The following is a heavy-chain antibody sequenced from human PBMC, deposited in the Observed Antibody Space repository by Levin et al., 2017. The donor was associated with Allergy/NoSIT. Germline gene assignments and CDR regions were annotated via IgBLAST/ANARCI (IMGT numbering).Heavy chain of an antibody. D-gene: IGHD6-6*01. Sequence: GESLKISCAASGFTFSSYAMSWVRQASGKGLEWVSGISGSGGSTYYADSVKGRLTISRDNSKNTLYLQMNSLRAEDTAVYYCAKDSSSFYGMDVWGQGTTVTVSS. CDR1: GFTFSSYA. J-gene: IGHJ6*02. CDR2: ISGSGGST. CDR3: AKDSSSFYGMDV. V-gene: IGHV3-23*01.